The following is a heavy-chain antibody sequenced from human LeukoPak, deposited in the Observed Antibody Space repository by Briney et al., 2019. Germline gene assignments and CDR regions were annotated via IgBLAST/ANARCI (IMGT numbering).Heavy chain of an antibody. D-gene: IGHD2-15*01. CDR1: GFTFSSYA. Sequence: GGSLRLSCAASGFTFSSYAMSWVRQAPGKGLEWVSGISGSGGSTHYADSVKGRFTISRDNYKNTLYLQMNSLRAEDTAVYFCAKGRGGSTYYFFDYWGQGTLVTVST. V-gene: IGHV3-23*01. J-gene: IGHJ4*02. CDR2: ISGSGGST. CDR3: AKGRGGSTYYFFDY.